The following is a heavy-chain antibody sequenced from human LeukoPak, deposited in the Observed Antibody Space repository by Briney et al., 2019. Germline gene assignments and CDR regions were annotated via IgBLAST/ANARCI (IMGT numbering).Heavy chain of an antibody. CDR3: ASRPVQLWSDH. D-gene: IGHD5-18*01. V-gene: IGHV4-39*01. Sequence: SETLSLTCTVSGDSISTSTFYWGWIRQPPGKGLEWIGSIYYSGSTYYNPSLKSRVTMFVDTSKSQFSLKLNSVTAADTAVYFCASRPVQLWSDHWGQGTLVTVSS. J-gene: IGHJ4*02. CDR1: GDSISTSTFY. CDR2: IYYSGST.